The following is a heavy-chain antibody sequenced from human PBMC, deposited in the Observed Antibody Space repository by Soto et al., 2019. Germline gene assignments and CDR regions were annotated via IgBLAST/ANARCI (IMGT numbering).Heavy chain of an antibody. CDR2: IDPGDSDT. V-gene: IGHV5-51*01. D-gene: IGHD6-6*01. J-gene: IGHJ4*02. CDR1: GYTFTTSW. Sequence: PGASLKISCKASGYTFTTSWIGWVRQMPGQGLEWMGIIDPGDSDTRYSPSFQGRITISVDKSISTAYLQWSSLEASDTAIYYCARPAGNSSKGDYFDYCGRRPLVTVSS. CDR3: ARPAGNSSKGDYFDY.